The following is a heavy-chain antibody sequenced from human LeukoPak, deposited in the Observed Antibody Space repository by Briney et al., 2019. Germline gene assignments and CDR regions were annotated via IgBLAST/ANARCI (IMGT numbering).Heavy chain of an antibody. J-gene: IGHJ4*02. D-gene: IGHD6-19*01. CDR3: ARSVAGSGYY. Sequence: GGALRLSCVPSLFSFSSYSINWVRQAPRKGLEWVSSISSSSIYICYEGSGQGRFTIFRDNAEYALYLQGNRLRGEDTARYYCARSVAGSGYYWGQGTVDSVSS. CDR2: ISSSSIYI. V-gene: IGHV3-21*06. CDR1: LFSFSSYS.